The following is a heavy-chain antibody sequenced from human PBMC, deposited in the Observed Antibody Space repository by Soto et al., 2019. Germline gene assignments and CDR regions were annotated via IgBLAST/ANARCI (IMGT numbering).Heavy chain of an antibody. V-gene: IGHV3-23*01. CDR2: ISGSGGTT. D-gene: IGHD3-3*01. Sequence: GGSLRLSCAASGFTFSSYAMSWVRQAPGKGLEWVSAISGSGGTTYYADSVKGRFTISRDNSKNTLYLQMNSLRAEDTAVYYCAKWPYYDFWSGYYFDYWGQGTMVTVYS. CDR1: GFTFSSYA. J-gene: IGHJ4*02. CDR3: AKWPYYDFWSGYYFDY.